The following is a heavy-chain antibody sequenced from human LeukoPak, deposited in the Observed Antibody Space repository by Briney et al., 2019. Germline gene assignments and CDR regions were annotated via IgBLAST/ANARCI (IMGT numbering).Heavy chain of an antibody. CDR1: GFTLSSYD. D-gene: IGHD3/OR15-3a*01. Sequence: GGSLRLSCAASGFTLSSYDMNWVRQPPGKGLEWVSYIRSSGNTIYYADSVKGRFTISRDNVKNALFLQMNSLRADDTAVYYCARGFGLAYNWFDPWGQGTLVTVSS. CDR3: ARGFGLAYNWFDP. CDR2: IRSSGNTI. J-gene: IGHJ5*02. V-gene: IGHV3-48*03.